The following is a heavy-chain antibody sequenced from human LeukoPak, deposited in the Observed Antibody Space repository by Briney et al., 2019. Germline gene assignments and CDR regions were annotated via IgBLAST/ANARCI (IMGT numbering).Heavy chain of an antibody. CDR3: AKAPPTRYYYYGMDV. CDR2: ISSSSSYI. Sequence: GGSLRLSRAASGFAFSTYSMNWVRQAPGKGLEWVSSISSSSSYIYYADSVKGRFTISRDNSKNTLYLQMNSLRAEDTAVYYCAKAPPTRYYYYGMDVWGQGTTVTVSS. CDR1: GFAFSTYS. J-gene: IGHJ6*02. V-gene: IGHV3-21*04. D-gene: IGHD3-10*01.